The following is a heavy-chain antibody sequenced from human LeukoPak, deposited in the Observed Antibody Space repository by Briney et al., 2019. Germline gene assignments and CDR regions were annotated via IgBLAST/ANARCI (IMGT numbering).Heavy chain of an antibody. CDR2: IYYSGST. J-gene: IGHJ5*02. CDR1: GGSVSSGSYY. CDR3: ARDLGYGDPRWFDP. Sequence: PSETLSLTCTVSGGSVSSGSYYWSWIRQPPGKGLEWIVYIYYSGSTNYNPSLKSRVTISVDTSKNQFSLKLSSVTAADTAVYYCARDLGYGDPRWFDPWGQGTLVTVSS. D-gene: IGHD4-17*01. V-gene: IGHV4-61*01.